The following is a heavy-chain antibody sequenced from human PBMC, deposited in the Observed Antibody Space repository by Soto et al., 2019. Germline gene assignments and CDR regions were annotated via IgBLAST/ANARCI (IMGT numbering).Heavy chain of an antibody. D-gene: IGHD6-19*01. V-gene: IGHV1-46*01. CDR2: INPSGGST. CDR3: ARDARIAVAGTGYYFDY. Sequence: GASVKVSCTESGYTFTTYYMHWVRQAPGQRLEWMGIINPSGGSTSYAQKFQGRVTMTRDTSTSTVYMELSSLRSEDTAVYYCARDARIAVAGTGYYFDYWGQGTLVTVSS. CDR1: GYTFTTYY. J-gene: IGHJ4*02.